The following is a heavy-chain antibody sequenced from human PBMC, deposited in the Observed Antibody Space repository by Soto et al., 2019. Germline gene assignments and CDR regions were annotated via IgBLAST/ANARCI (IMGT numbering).Heavy chain of an antibody. CDR1: GFTLSSNT. Sequence: QVQLVESGGGVVQPGRSLRLSCAASGFTLSSNTVHWVRQAPGRGLGWVAVMINDGGKKYADSVKGRFTISRDNSKNTLYLQMDSLRSEDTGIYYCARDHPDSSGNYGGLGSRAFNIWGQGTMVTVSS. D-gene: IGHD3-22*01. CDR2: MINDGGKK. CDR3: ARDHPDSSGNYGGLGSRAFNI. J-gene: IGHJ3*02. V-gene: IGHV3-30-3*01.